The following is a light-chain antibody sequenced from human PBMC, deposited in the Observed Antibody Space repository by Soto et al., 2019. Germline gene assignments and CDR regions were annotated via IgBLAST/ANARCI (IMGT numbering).Light chain of an antibody. CDR3: QQRSNWPYT. CDR2: DAS. Sequence: EIVLTQSPATLSLSPGERATLSCRASQSVSSYLAWYQQKPGQAPRLLIYDASNRATGIPARFSGSGSGTDFTLTISRLEHEDFAVYYCQQRSNWPYTFGQGTKLEIK. CDR1: QSVSSY. J-gene: IGKJ2*01. V-gene: IGKV3-11*01.